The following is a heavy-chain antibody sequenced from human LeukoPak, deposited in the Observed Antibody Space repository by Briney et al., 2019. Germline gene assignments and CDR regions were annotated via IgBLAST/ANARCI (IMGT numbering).Heavy chain of an antibody. V-gene: IGHV4-59*11. D-gene: IGHD5-18*01. CDR1: GASIRSHY. J-gene: IGHJ3*02. CDR3: ARDYYTAMATDI. CDR2: IYHIGNT. Sequence: SETLSLTCTVSGASIRSHYWSWIRQPPGKGLEWIGYIYHIGNTNYNPSLKSRLTISVDTSKNQFSLKLSSVTAADTAVYYCARDYYTAMATDIWGQGTMVTVSS.